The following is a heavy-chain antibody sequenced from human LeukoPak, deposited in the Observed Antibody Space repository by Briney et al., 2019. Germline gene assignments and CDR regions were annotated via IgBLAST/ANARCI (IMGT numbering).Heavy chain of an antibody. CDR1: GFTFSSYG. J-gene: IGHJ4*02. CDR3: ARSDLYEPLDY. Sequence: GGSLRLSCAASGFTFSSYGMHWVRQAPGKGLEWVAVIWYDGSNKYHADSVKGRFTISRDNSKNTLYLQMNSLRAEDTAAYYCARSDLYEPLDYWGQGTLVTVSS. D-gene: IGHD2-8*01. CDR2: IWYDGSNK. V-gene: IGHV3-33*01.